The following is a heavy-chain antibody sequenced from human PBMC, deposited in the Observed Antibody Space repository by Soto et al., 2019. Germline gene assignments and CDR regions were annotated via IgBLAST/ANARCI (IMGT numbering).Heavy chain of an antibody. Sequence: SETLSLTCTVSGASNFDYYWTWIRQAPGMGLEWIGYAYFRGTTDYNPSLRGRVAISVDTSRSQFSLKLTSVTAADTAVYFCARSVYVGGDNYHFDKWGQGALVTVSS. CDR3: ARSVYVGGDNYHFDK. J-gene: IGHJ4*02. CDR1: GASNFDYY. CDR2: AYFRGTT. D-gene: IGHD1-1*01. V-gene: IGHV4-59*01.